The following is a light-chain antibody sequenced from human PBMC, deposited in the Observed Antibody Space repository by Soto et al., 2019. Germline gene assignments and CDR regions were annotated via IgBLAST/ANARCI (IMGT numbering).Light chain of an antibody. J-gene: IGKJ1*01. CDR2: GAS. Sequence: EIVLTQSPATLSSFPGDRVTLSCRASQSISSNLAWYQQKPGQAPRLLIYGASTRAAGIPARFSGSGSGTEFTLTISSLQAEDFAVYYCQQYNQWPPWTFGQGTKVDI. CDR3: QQYNQWPPWT. V-gene: IGKV3-15*01. CDR1: QSISSN.